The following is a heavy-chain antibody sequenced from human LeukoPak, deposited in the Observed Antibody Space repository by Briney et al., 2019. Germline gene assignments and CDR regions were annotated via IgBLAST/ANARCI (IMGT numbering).Heavy chain of an antibody. D-gene: IGHD5-18*01. CDR3: ARAAGVDTAMVDY. V-gene: IGHV1-2*02. CDR1: GYTFTGYY. J-gene: IGHJ4*02. Sequence: ASVKVSCKASGYTFTGYYMHWVRQAPGQGLEWMGWINPNSGGTNYAQKFQGRVTMTRDTSISTAYMELSRLRSDDTAVYYCARAAGVDTAMVDYWGQGTLVTVSS. CDR2: INPNSGGT.